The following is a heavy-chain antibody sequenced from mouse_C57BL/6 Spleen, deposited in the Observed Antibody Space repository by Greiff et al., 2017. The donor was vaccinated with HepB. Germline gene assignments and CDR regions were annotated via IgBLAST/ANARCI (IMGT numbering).Heavy chain of an antibody. V-gene: IGHV1-64*01. CDR3: ARRKVTTRYAMDY. CDR1: GYTFTSYW. D-gene: IGHD2-5*01. CDR2: IHPNSGST. J-gene: IGHJ4*01. Sequence: QVQLQQPGAELVKPGASVKLSCKASGYTFTSYWMHWVKQRPGQGLEWIGMIHPNSGSTNYNEKFKSKATLTVDKSSNTAYMQLSSLTSEDSAVYYGARRKVTTRYAMDYWGQGTSVTVSS.